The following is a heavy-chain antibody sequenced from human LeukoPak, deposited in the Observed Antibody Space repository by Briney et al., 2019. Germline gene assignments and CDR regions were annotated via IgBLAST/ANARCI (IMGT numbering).Heavy chain of an antibody. J-gene: IGHJ4*02. CDR3: ATKQWLAPPPDS. D-gene: IGHD6-19*01. CDR2: INTDGTVT. V-gene: IGHV3-74*01. Sequence: GSLRLSCAASGFPFSKYRMLWVRPAPGKGLESVSRINTDGTVTTYADSVKGRFTVSRDNADNTMFLQMNSVRDEDTAVYYCATKQWLAPPPDSWGQGTPVTVSS. CDR1: GFPFSKYR.